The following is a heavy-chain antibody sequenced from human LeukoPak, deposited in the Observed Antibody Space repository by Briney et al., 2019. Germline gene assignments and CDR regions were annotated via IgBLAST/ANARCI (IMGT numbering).Heavy chain of an antibody. CDR1: GGSISSSSYY. Sequence: SETLSLTCTVSGGSISSSSYYWGWLRQPPGKGLEWIGSIYYSGSTYYNPSLKSRFTISVDTSKNQFSLKLSSVTAADTAVYYCASGTGEYVYYYYYMDVWGKGTTVTVSS. CDR3: ASGTGEYVYYYYYMDV. V-gene: IGHV4-39*07. D-gene: IGHD7-27*01. J-gene: IGHJ6*03. CDR2: IYYSGST.